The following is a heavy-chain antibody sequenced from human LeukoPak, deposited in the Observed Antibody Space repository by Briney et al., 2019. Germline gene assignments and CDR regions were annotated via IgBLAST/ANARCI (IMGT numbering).Heavy chain of an antibody. CDR1: GGSFSGYY. CDR2: INHSGST. Sequence: PSETLSLTCAVYGGSFSGYYWSWIRQPPGKGLEWIGEINHSGSTNYNPSLKSRVTISVDTSKNQFSLKLSSVTAADTAVYYCARAGQNLSTIDYWGQGTLVTVSS. V-gene: IGHV4-34*01. CDR3: ARAGQNLSTIDY. J-gene: IGHJ4*02. D-gene: IGHD1/OR15-1a*01.